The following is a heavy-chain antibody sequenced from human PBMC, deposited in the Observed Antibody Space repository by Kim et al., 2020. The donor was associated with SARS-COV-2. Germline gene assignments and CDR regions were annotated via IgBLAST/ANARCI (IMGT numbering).Heavy chain of an antibody. Sequence: GGSLRLSCAASGFTFSSYGMHWVRQAPGKGLEWVAVISYDGSNKYYADSVKGRFTISRDNSKNTLYLQMNSLRAEDTAVYYCASPDLRYFDWDGGAFDY. D-gene: IGHD3-9*01. CDR3: ASPDLRYFDWDGGAFDY. J-gene: IGHJ4*01. CDR2: ISYDGSNK. CDR1: GFTFSSYG. V-gene: IGHV3-30*03.